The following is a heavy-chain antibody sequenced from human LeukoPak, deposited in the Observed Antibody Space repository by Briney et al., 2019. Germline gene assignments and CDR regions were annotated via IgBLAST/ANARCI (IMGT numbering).Heavy chain of an antibody. D-gene: IGHD1-26*01. CDR3: ARYSGSYPHDAFEI. CDR2: IYYSGST. CDR1: GGSFSGYY. V-gene: IGHV4-59*01. J-gene: IGHJ3*02. Sequence: SETLSLTCGVYGGSFSGYYWSWIRQPPGKGLEWIGYIYYSGSTSYNPSLKSRVTISVDTSKNQFSLKLRSVTAADTAVYYCARYSGSYPHDAFEIWGQGTMVTVSS.